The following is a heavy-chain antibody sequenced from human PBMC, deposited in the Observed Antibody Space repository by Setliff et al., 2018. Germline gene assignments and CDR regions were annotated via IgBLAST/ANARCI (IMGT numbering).Heavy chain of an antibody. V-gene: IGHV4-38-2*02. CDR2: IGHTGSI. CDR3: ARDLGHGGDSDY. CDR1: GYSISSGYI. D-gene: IGHD2-21*02. J-gene: IGHJ4*02. Sequence: ASETLSLTCTVSGYSISSGYIWGWIRQPPGKGLEWVGNIGHTGSINYNPSLKSRLTISRDTSKNQVSLKLNSVTATDTAVYCCARDLGHGGDSDYWGQGIRGTVPQ.